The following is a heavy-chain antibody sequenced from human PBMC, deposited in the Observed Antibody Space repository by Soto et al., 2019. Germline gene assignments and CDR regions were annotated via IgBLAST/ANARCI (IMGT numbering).Heavy chain of an antibody. J-gene: IGHJ1*01. V-gene: IGHV3-30*18. D-gene: IGHD4-17*01. CDR2: MSLDGSNK. CDR3: AKVGDYEGAEYFHH. Sequence: GGSLRLSCAASGFTFSKYGMHWVRQAPGKGLEWVAVMSLDGSNKFYADSVKGRFTISRDNSKDTLYLQMNSLTPEDTAVYYCAKVGDYEGAEYFHHWGQGTLVTVSS. CDR1: GFTFSKYG.